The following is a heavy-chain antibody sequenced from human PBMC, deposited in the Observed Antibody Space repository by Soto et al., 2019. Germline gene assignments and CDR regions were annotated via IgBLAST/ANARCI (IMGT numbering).Heavy chain of an antibody. J-gene: IGHJ4*02. D-gene: IGHD4-17*01. CDR3: ARAYGGNVFDY. Sequence: SETLSLTCAVSGGSISSGGYSWSWLRQPPGKGLEWIGYMYHSGSTYYNPSLKSRVTISIDRSKNQFSLKLSSVTAADTAVYYCARAYGGNVFDYWGQGTPVTVSS. CDR1: GGSISSGGYS. CDR2: MYHSGST. V-gene: IGHV4-30-2*01.